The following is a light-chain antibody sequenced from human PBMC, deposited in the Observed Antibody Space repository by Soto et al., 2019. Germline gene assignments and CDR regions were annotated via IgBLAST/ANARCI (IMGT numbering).Light chain of an antibody. CDR3: QQRSNL. Sequence: EIVLTQSPATLSLSPGERATLSCRASQSISSYLAWYQQKAGQAPRLLIYDASNRATGIPARFSGSGSGTDFTLTISSLEAEDVAVYYCQQRSNLFGGGTQVEIK. V-gene: IGKV3-11*01. CDR2: DAS. CDR1: QSISSY. J-gene: IGKJ4*01.